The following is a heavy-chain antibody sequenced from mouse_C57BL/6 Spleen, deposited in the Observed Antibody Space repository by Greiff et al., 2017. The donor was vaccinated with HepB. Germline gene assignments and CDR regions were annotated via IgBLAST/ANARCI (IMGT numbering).Heavy chain of an antibody. CDR1: GYAFTNYL. CDR3: ARQLRPPFAMDY. V-gene: IGHV1-54*01. J-gene: IGHJ4*01. CDR2: INPGSGGT. D-gene: IGHD3-2*02. Sequence: VHLVESGAELVRPGTSVKVSCKASGYAFTNYLIEWVKQRPGQGLEWIGVINPGSGGTNYNEKFKGKATLTADKSSSTAYMQLSSLTSEDSAVYFCARQLRPPFAMDYWGQGTSVTVSS.